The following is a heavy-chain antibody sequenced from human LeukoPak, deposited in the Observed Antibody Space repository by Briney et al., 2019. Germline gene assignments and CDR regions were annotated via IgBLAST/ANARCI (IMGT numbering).Heavy chain of an antibody. J-gene: IGHJ4*02. Sequence: GGSLRLSCAASGFTFSRYWIHWVRQAPGKGLVWVSHINSDGSSTRYADSVKGRFTISRDNAKNTLYLQMNSLRAEDTAVYYCAREGGLYYYDSSGYYSFVYWGQGTLVTVSS. D-gene: IGHD3-22*01. V-gene: IGHV3-74*01. CDR2: INSDGSST. CDR1: GFTFSRYW. CDR3: AREGGLYYYDSSGYYSFVY.